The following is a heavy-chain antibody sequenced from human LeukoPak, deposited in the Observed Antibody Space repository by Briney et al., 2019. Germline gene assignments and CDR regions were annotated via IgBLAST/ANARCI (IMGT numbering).Heavy chain of an antibody. CDR1: GFTFSTYA. CDR2: ISYDGNNK. CDR3: AREDYYYASSGYYPYYFDS. V-gene: IGHV3-30-3*01. Sequence: GGSLRLSCAASGFTFSTYAIHWVRQAPGKGLEWVTFISYDGNNKYYADSVNGRFTISRDNSKNTVYLQMNSLRAEDTAVYFCAREDYYYASSGYYPYYFDSWGQGTLVTVSS. J-gene: IGHJ4*02. D-gene: IGHD3-22*01.